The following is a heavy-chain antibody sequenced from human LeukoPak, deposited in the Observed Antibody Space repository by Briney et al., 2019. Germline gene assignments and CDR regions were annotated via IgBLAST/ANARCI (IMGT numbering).Heavy chain of an antibody. V-gene: IGHV4-4*07. CDR2: VYTSGST. J-gene: IGHJ3*02. Sequence: SETLSLTCTVSGGSISGYYWSWIRQPAGKGLEWLGRVYTSGSTNYNPSLKSRVTISMDPSKNRFSLKLSSVTAADTAVYYCARDGRQRITMDTGALDIWGQGTMVTVSS. D-gene: IGHD3-10*01. CDR3: ARDGRQRITMDTGALDI. CDR1: GGSISGYY.